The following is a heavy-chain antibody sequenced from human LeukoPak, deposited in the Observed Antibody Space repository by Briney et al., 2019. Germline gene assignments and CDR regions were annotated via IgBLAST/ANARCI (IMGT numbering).Heavy chain of an antibody. CDR1: GFTFSTYS. V-gene: IGHV3-48*01. CDR2: ISSSSSTM. CDR3: ARGEWGPPFDY. Sequence: GGSLRLSCAASGFTFSTYSMNWVRQAPGKGLEWISYISSSSSTMYYADSVKGRFTISRDNVKNSLDLQMNSLRAEDTAVYYCARGEWGPPFDYWGQGTLVTVSS. J-gene: IGHJ4*02. D-gene: IGHD7-27*01.